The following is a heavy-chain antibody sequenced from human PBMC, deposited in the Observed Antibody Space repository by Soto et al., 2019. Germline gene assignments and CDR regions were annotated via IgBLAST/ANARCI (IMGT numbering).Heavy chain of an antibody. J-gene: IGHJ6*02. CDR3: ARPIAGAGPRPMRYYYYYGMDV. CDR1: GGTFSSYA. CDR2: IIPIFGTA. D-gene: IGHD6-13*01. V-gene: IGHV1-69*13. Sequence: SVKVSCKASGGTFSSYAISWVRQASGEGLEWMGGIIPIFGTANYAQKFQGRVTITADESTSIAYMELSSLRSEDTAVYYCARPIAGAGPRPMRYYYYYGMDVWGQGTTVTVSS.